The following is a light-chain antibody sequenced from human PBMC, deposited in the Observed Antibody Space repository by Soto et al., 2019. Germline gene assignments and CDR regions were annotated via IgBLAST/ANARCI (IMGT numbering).Light chain of an antibody. CDR2: GNS. J-gene: IGLJ1*01. CDR1: SSNIGAGYD. V-gene: IGLV1-40*01. Sequence: HSELTQAPSLSGAPGQRVTISCTGSSSNIGAGYDVHWYQQLPGTAPKLLIYGNSNRPSGVPDRFSGSKSGTSASLAITGLQAEDEADYYCQSYDSSLSGSYVFGTGTKVTV. CDR3: QSYDSSLSGSYV.